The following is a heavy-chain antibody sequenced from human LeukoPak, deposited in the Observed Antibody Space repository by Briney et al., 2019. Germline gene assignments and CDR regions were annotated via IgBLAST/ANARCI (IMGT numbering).Heavy chain of an antibody. J-gene: IGHJ5*02. CDR2: INPNSGGT. D-gene: IGHD1-26*01. Sequence: ASVKVSCKASGYTFTGYYMHWVRQAPGQGLEWMGWINPNSGGTNYAQKFQGRVTMTRDTSISTAYMELSRLRSDDAAVYYCARDNSVGDNAWWFDPWGQGTLVTVSS. CDR3: ARDNSVGDNAWWFDP. CDR1: GYTFTGYY. V-gene: IGHV1-2*02.